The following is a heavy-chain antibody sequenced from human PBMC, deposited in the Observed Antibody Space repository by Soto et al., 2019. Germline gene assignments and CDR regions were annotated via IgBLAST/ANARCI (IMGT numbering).Heavy chain of an antibody. V-gene: IGHV3-30*18. Sequence: GGSLRLSCAASGFTFSSYGMHWVRQAPGKGLEWVAVISYDGSNKYYADSVKGRFTISRDNSKNTLYLQMNSLSAEDTAVYYCAKDSSGNFDYWGQGTLVTVSS. CDR1: GFTFSSYG. CDR2: ISYDGSNK. CDR3: AKDSSGNFDY. J-gene: IGHJ4*02. D-gene: IGHD3-22*01.